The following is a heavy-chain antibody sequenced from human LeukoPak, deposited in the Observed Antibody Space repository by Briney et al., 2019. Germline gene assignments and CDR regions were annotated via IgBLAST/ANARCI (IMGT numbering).Heavy chain of an antibody. CDR2: IYYSGST. CDR3: ARQVTGSFRRFDP. Sequence: SETLSLTCTVSGGSISSSSYYWGWIRQPPGKGLEWIGSIYYSGSTYYNPSLKSRVTISVDTSKNQFSLKLSSVTAANTAVYYCARQVTGSFRRFDPWGQGTPVTVSS. D-gene: IGHD1-20*01. V-gene: IGHV4-39*01. J-gene: IGHJ5*02. CDR1: GGSISSSSYY.